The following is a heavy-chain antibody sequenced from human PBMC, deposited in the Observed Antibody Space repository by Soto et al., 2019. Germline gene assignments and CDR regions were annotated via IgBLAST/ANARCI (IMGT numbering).Heavy chain of an antibody. Sequence: EVQLVESGGGLVQPGGSLRLSCAASGFTFSSYSMIWVRKAPGKGPEWVSNISPSSSENYADSVKGRFTVSRDNAKNSMSLQMNSLRAEDTALYYCVRDKRVGEAARPYSWGQGTLVTVSS. CDR2: ISPSSSE. J-gene: IGHJ4*02. CDR3: VRDKRVGEAARPYS. CDR1: GFTFSSYS. V-gene: IGHV3-48*01. D-gene: IGHD6-13*01.